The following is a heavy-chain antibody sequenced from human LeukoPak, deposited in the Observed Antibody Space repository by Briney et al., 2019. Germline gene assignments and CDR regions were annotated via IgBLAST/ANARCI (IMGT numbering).Heavy chain of an antibody. Sequence: QPGGSLRLSCAASGFTFSSYDMHWVRQATGKGLEWVSAIGTAGDTYYPGSVKGRFTISRENAKNSLCLQMNSLRAGDTAVYYCARAPRGSSWFDYWGQGTLVTVSS. J-gene: IGHJ4*02. D-gene: IGHD6-13*01. CDR3: ARAPRGSSWFDY. CDR1: GFTFSSYD. V-gene: IGHV3-13*01. CDR2: IGTAGDT.